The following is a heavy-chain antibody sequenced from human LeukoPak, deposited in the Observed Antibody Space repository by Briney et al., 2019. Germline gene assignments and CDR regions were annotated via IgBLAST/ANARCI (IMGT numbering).Heavy chain of an antibody. CDR3: ARFVVQGVIDYFDF. CDR1: GGSISSSTYY. CDR2: IYYSGST. V-gene: IGHV4-39*07. D-gene: IGHD3-10*01. J-gene: IGHJ4*02. Sequence: PSETLSLTCTVSGGSISSSTYYWGWTRQPPGKGLEWIGSIYYSGSTYYNPSLKSRVAISVDTSKNHFSLKLSSVTAADTAVYYCARFVVQGVIDYFDFWGQGTLVTVSS.